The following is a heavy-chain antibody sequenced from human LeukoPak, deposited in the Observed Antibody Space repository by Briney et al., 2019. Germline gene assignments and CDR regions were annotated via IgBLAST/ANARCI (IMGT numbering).Heavy chain of an antibody. CDR2: ISASGGST. Sequence: PGGSLRLSSAAPGFTFNSYAMSWVPQAPGKGLEWVSAISASGGSTYYADSVKGRFTISRDKSKNTLYLQMNSLRAEDTAVYYCAKARDYCSSTNCYGEYYFDYWGQGTLVTVSS. CDR1: GFTFNSYA. CDR3: AKARDYCSSTNCYGEYYFDY. V-gene: IGHV3-23*01. J-gene: IGHJ4*02. D-gene: IGHD2-2*01.